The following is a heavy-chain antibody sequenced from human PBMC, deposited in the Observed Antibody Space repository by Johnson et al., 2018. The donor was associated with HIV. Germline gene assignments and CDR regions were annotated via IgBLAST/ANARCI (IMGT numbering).Heavy chain of an antibody. V-gene: IGHV3-30-3*02. J-gene: IGHJ3*02. Sequence: QVQLVESGGGVVQPGGSLRLSCAASVFTFSSYAMHWVRQAPGKGLEWVAVISYDGSNKYYADSVKGRFTIPRDNSKNTLYLQMNSLRAEDTAIYYCAKRPIMIAFGEINGFDIWGQGTTVTVSS. D-gene: IGHD3-16*01. CDR1: VFTFSSYA. CDR3: AKRPIMIAFGEINGFDI. CDR2: ISYDGSNK.